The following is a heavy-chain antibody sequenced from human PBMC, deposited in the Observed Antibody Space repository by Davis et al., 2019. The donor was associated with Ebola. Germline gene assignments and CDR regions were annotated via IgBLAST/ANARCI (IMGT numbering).Heavy chain of an antibody. CDR3: ARWGIGGYCSSTSCYDY. Sequence: PSETLSLTCTVSGGSISSGDYYWSWIRQPPGKGLEWIGYIYYSGSTYYNPSLKSRVTISVDTSKNQFSLKLSSVTAADTAVYYCARWGIGGYCSSTSCYDYWGQGTLVTVSS. J-gene: IGHJ4*02. D-gene: IGHD2-2*01. CDR1: GGSISSGDYY. CDR2: IYYSGST. V-gene: IGHV4-30-4*01.